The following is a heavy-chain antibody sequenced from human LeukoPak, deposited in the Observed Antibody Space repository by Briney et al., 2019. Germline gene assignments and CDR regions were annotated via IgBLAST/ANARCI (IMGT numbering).Heavy chain of an antibody. CDR1: GGSISSSSYY. Sequence: SETLSLTCTVSGGSISSSSYYWGWIRQPPGKGLEWIGSIYYSGSTYYNPSLKSRVTISVDTSKNQFSLKLSSVTAADTAVYYCSRSTSWEGHFDYWGQGTLVTVSS. CDR3: SRSTSWEGHFDY. CDR2: IYYSGST. D-gene: IGHD2-2*01. J-gene: IGHJ4*02. V-gene: IGHV4-39*01.